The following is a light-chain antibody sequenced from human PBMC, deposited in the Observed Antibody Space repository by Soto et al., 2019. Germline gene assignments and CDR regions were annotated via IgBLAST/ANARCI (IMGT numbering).Light chain of an antibody. CDR3: QQYGSSPGT. J-gene: IGKJ1*01. CDR2: GAS. CDR1: QSVSSSY. V-gene: IGKV3-20*01. Sequence: EIVFTQSPGTLSLSPGERATLSCRASQSVSSSYLAWYQQKPGQAPRLLIYGASSRATGIPDRFSGSGSGTDFTLTISRLEPEDVAVYYCQQYGSSPGTFGQGTKVDIK.